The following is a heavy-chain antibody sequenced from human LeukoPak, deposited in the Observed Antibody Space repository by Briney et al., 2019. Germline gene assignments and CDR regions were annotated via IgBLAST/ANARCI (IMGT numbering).Heavy chain of an antibody. CDR3: TRDLDYYDSSGNFPDAFDI. Sequence: SETLSLTCAVSGGSISSSNWWSWVRQPPGKGLEWIGEIYHSGSTNYNPSLKSRVTISVDKSKNQFSLKLSSVTAADTAVYYCTRDLDYYDSSGNFPDAFDIWGQGTMVTVSS. CDR2: IYHSGST. J-gene: IGHJ3*02. D-gene: IGHD3-22*01. CDR1: GGSISSSNW. V-gene: IGHV4-4*02.